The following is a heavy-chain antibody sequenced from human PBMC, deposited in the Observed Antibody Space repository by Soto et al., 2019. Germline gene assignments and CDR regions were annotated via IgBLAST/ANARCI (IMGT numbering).Heavy chain of an antibody. V-gene: IGHV4-39*01. CDR3: ARRGIATRLYFAY. CDR2: IYFRGNT. Sequence: QLQLQESGPGLVKPSETLSLTCTVSGDSISGSFYYWGWIRQSPGKGLEWIGSIYFRGNTYYNPALESRVTISVDTSKNQFSLKLTSVPAADTAVYCCARRGIATRLYFAYWGQGTLVTVSS. D-gene: IGHD6-25*01. J-gene: IGHJ4*02. CDR1: GDSISGSFYY.